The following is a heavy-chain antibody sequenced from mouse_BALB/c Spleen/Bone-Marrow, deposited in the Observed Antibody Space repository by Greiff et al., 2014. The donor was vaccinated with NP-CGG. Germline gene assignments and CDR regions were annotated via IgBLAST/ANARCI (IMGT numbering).Heavy chain of an antibody. Sequence: EVQLQQSGAELVKPGASVKLSCTASGFNIKDTYLHWVKQRPEQGLDWIGRIDPAIFTKYDPKFQGKATIAADTSSNTAYLHLSSLTSEDTAVYYCASYRYGWYFDVWGAGTTVTVSS. J-gene: IGHJ1*01. V-gene: IGHV14-3*02. CDR3: ASYRYGWYFDV. CDR1: GFNIKDTY. CDR2: IDPAIFT. D-gene: IGHD2-14*01.